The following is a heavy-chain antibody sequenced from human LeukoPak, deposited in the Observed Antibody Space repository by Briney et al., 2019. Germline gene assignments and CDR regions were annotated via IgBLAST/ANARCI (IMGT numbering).Heavy chain of an antibody. V-gene: IGHV3-15*01. J-gene: IGHJ4*02. Sequence: GGSLRLSCAGSGFIFSDVWMSWVRQAPGKGLEWVARIKTKAEGGTIDYAAPVKGRFIISRDDSEKRLDLQMSNPKSEDTGVYYCTTDLDYWGQGTLVTVSS. CDR1: GFIFSDVW. CDR3: TTDLDY. CDR2: IKTKAEGGTI.